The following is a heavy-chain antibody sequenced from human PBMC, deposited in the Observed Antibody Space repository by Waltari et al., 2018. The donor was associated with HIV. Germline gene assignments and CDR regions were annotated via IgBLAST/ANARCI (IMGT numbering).Heavy chain of an antibody. CDR3: ARDSRDNSWSLNFFDP. CDR1: GFTFNSYS. CDR2: ISSSGTFT. V-gene: IGHV3-21*01. D-gene: IGHD6-13*01. Sequence: EVQLVESGGGPVKPGGSLRLSCRASGFTFNSYSLNWVRQAPGKGLEWISSISSSGTFTHYADSVKGRFTISRDNANKSVYLKMNSLRAEDTAVYYCARDSRDNSWSLNFFDPWGQGTLVTVSS. J-gene: IGHJ5*02.